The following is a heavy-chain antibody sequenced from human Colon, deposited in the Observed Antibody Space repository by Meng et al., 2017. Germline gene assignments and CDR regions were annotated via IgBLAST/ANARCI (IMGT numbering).Heavy chain of an antibody. J-gene: IGHJ4*02. CDR2: IYHSGRT. V-gene: IGHV4-4*02. D-gene: IGHD1-26*01. CDR1: GGSSRNDRW. Sequence: QVKRERSGPGRVRPAETLSLTCDVSGGSSRNDRWGSWVRQAPGKGLEGIGEIYHSGRTNYNPSVKSRVSMSVDKSQNHFSLRLSSVTAADTAVYYCARSPYSGSALPFFDYWGQGSLVTVSS. CDR3: ARSPYSGSALPFFDY.